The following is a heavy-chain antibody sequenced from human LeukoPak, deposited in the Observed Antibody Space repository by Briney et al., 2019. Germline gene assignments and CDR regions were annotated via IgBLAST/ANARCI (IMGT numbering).Heavy chain of an antibody. V-gene: IGHV3-43*02. D-gene: IGHD3-22*01. CDR3: AKDLYYYDSSGAIDY. Sequence: GGSLRLSCAASGFSFDDYAMHWVRQAPGKGLEWVSLISGDGGSTYYADSVKGRFTISRDNSKNSLYLQMNSLRTEDTALYYCAKDLYYYDSSGAIDYWGQGTLVTVSS. CDR1: GFSFDDYA. CDR2: ISGDGGST. J-gene: IGHJ4*02.